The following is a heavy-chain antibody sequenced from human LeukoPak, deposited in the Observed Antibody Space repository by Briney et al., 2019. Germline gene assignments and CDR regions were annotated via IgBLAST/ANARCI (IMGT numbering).Heavy chain of an antibody. Sequence: SSETESLTCTVSGGSISSYYWSWLRQPPGKGLEWIGYIYYSGSTNYNPSLKSRVTISVDTSKNQFSLKLSSVTAADTAVYYCAREYYDSSGYYWVDYFDYWGQGTLVTVSS. J-gene: IGHJ4*02. V-gene: IGHV4-59*01. D-gene: IGHD3-22*01. CDR3: AREYYDSSGYYWVDYFDY. CDR2: IYYSGST. CDR1: GGSISSYY.